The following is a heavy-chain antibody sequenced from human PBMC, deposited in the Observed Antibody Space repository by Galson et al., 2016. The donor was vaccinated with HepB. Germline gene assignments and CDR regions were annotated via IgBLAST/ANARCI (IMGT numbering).Heavy chain of an antibody. CDR3: AHSRNDGYYYYYMDV. CDR1: GFSLSTSGMC. CDR2: IDWEDDK. Sequence: ALVKPTQTLTLTCTFSGFSLSTSGMCVSWVRQPPGKALEWLALIDWEDDKYFSPSLQSRLTISKDTSKNQVVLTMTNMDPVDTATYYCAHSRNDGYYYYYMDVWGGGTTVTVSS. D-gene: IGHD1-1*01. V-gene: IGHV2-70*12. J-gene: IGHJ6*03.